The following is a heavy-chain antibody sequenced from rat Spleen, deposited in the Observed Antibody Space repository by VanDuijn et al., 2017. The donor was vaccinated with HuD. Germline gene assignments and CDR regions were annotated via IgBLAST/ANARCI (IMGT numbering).Heavy chain of an antibody. CDR1: GLTFSTFP. CDR2: ISSGGGGT. V-gene: IGHV5-25*01. CDR3: ARHPTGSSYWYFDF. Sequence: EVQLVESGGGLVQAGRSMKVSCAASGLTFSTFPMAWVRQAPKKGLEWVASISSGGGGTYYPDSVKGRFTISRDNAKSTLYLQMDSLRSEDTATYYCARHPTGSSYWYFDFWGPGTMVTVSS. J-gene: IGHJ1*01. D-gene: IGHD5-1*01.